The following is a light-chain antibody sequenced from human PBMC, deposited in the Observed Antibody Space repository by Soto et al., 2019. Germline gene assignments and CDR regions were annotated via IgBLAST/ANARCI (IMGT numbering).Light chain of an antibody. CDR3: QKYNSWPWT. V-gene: IGKV1-5*01. Sequence: IQMTQSPSTLSASVGDRVTITCRASQSISSWLAWYQQKPGKAPKLLIYDASSLESGVPSRFSGSGSGTNFPLTISSRQPDDFATYYCQKYNSWPWTFGKGTKVDI. CDR1: QSISSW. CDR2: DAS. J-gene: IGKJ1*01.